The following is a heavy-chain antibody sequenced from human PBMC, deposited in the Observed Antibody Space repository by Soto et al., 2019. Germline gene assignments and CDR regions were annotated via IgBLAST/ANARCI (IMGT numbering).Heavy chain of an antibody. CDR1: GFTFSSYG. V-gene: IGHV3-30*18. J-gene: IGHJ6*02. Sequence: GGFLRLSCAASGFTFSSYGMHWVRQAPGKGLEWVAVISYDGSNKYCADSVKGRFTISRDNSKNTLYLQMNSLRAEDTAVYYCAKDPVRGVISPGLMYYYYYGMDVWGQGTTVTVSS. D-gene: IGHD3-10*01. CDR2: ISYDGSNK. CDR3: AKDPVRGVISPGLMYYYYYGMDV.